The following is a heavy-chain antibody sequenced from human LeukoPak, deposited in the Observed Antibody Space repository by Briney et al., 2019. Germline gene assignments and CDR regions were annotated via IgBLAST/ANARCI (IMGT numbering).Heavy chain of an antibody. CDR2: ISSSGGST. D-gene: IGHD6-19*01. J-gene: IGHJ1*01. CDR3: AKDPILMVAVAGGPPEH. CDR1: GFTFSNYA. Sequence: PGGSLRLSCATSGFTFSNYAMSWVRQAPGKGLEWVSAISSSGGSTYYADSVKGRFTISRDNSKNTLYLQMNSLRAEDTAVYYCAKDPILMVAVAGGPPEHWGQGTLVTVSS. V-gene: IGHV3-23*01.